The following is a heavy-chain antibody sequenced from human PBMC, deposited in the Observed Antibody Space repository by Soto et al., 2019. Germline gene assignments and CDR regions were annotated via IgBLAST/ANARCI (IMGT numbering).Heavy chain of an antibody. CDR1: GYTFTSYD. CDR2: MNPNSGNT. V-gene: IGHV1-8*01. CDR3: ARGGQLWPNYYYGLDV. J-gene: IGHJ6*02. D-gene: IGHD5-18*01. Sequence: QVQLVQSGAEVKKPGASVKVSCKASGYTFTSYDINWVRQATGQGLEWMGWMNPNSGNTGYAQKFQGRVTMTRNTSISTAYMELSSLRSEDTAVYYCARGGQLWPNYYYGLDVWGQGPTVTVSS.